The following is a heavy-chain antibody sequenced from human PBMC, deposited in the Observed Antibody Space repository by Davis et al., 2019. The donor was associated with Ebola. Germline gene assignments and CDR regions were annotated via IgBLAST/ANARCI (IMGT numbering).Heavy chain of an antibody. Sequence: PSGSLSLSCASSGFTFDHYGMSWVRQAPGKGLEWVSAISGSGGSTYYADSVKGRFTISRDNSKNTLYLQMNSLRAEDTAVYYCARGGGSSDYWGQGTLVTVSS. J-gene: IGHJ4*02. D-gene: IGHD2-15*01. CDR3: ARGGGSSDY. CDR1: GFTFDHYG. CDR2: ISGSGGST. V-gene: IGHV3-23*01.